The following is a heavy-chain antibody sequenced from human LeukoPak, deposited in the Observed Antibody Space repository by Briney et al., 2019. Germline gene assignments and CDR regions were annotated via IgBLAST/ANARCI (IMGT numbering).Heavy chain of an antibody. CDR2: INSDGSAT. CDR1: GFSFSTHW. Sequence: PGGSLRLSCAASGFSFSTHWMHWVRQALGKGLVYVAQINSDGSATAYADSVKGRFTISRDNAKNTLYLEMSSLRAEDTAVYYCGSLTVVARDHWGQGTLVTVSS. J-gene: IGHJ4*02. V-gene: IGHV3-74*01. CDR3: GSLTVVARDH. D-gene: IGHD3-22*01.